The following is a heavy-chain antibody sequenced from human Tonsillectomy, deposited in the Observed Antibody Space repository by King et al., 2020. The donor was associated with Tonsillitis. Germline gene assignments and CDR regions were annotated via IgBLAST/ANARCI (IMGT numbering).Heavy chain of an antibody. J-gene: IGHJ6*02. CDR3: AKDISSSGHYQYYGMDV. CDR1: GFTFDEYA. D-gene: IGHD6-19*01. V-gene: IGHV3-9*01. Sequence: CVASGFTFDEYAMHWVRQAPGKGLEWVSGLSWNSNYIDYADSLKGRFTISRDNAKSSLYLQMNSLRPEDTALYYCAKDISSSGHYQYYGMDVWGQGTTVTVSS. CDR2: LSWNSNYI.